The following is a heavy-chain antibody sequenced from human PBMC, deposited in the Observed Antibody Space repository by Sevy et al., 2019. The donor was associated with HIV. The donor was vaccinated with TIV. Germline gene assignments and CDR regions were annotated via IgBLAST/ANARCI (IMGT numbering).Heavy chain of an antibody. Sequence: SETLSLTCAVSGDSISNNNWWSWVRQPPGKRLEWIGEVYHTGNTNYNPSLKSRVTISLDKSRNQFSLNLSSVTAADTAVYYCARDPGSCSGGVCSYYFDFWGQGTLVTVSS. CDR1: GDSISNNNW. D-gene: IGHD2-8*02. CDR3: ARDPGSCSGGVCSYYFDF. CDR2: VYHTGNT. J-gene: IGHJ4*02. V-gene: IGHV4-4*02.